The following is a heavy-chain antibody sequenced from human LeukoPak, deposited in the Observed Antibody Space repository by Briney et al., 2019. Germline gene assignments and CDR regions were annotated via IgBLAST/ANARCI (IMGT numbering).Heavy chain of an antibody. D-gene: IGHD3-22*01. J-gene: IGHJ5*02. CDR3: AILGGYYYGGWFDP. Sequence: SETLSLTCTVSGGSISSGSYYWSWIRQPAGKGLEWIGRIYTSGSTNYNPSLKSRVTISVDTSKNQFSLKLSSVPAADTAVYYCAILGGYYYGGWFDPWGQGTLVTVSS. CDR1: GGSISSGSYY. V-gene: IGHV4-61*02. CDR2: IYTSGST.